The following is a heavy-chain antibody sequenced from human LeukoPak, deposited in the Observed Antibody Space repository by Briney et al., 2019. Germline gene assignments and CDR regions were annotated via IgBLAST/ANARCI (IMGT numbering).Heavy chain of an antibody. CDR1: GGSISSSSYY. CDR3: ARDNNFSITIFGVDGSYFDY. CDR2: IYYSGST. Sequence: SETLSLTCTVSGGSISSSSYYWGWIRQPPGKGLEWIGSIYYSGSTYYNPSLKSRVTISVDTSKNQFSLKLSSVTAADTAVYYCARDNNFSITIFGVDGSYFDYWGQGTLVTVSS. J-gene: IGHJ4*02. V-gene: IGHV4-39*07. D-gene: IGHD3-3*01.